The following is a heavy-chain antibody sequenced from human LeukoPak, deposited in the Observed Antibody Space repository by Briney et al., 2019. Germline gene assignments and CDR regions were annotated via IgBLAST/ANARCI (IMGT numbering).Heavy chain of an antibody. V-gene: IGHV4-4*07. Sequence: SETLSLTCTVSGGSISSYYWSWIRQPAGKGLEWIGRIYTSGSTNYNPSLKSRVTMSVDTPKNQFSLKLSSVTAADTAVYYCARDWPRGCSGGSCYKPCNYWGQGTLVTVSS. D-gene: IGHD2-15*01. CDR3: ARDWPRGCSGGSCYKPCNY. CDR1: GGSISSYY. J-gene: IGHJ4*02. CDR2: IYTSGST.